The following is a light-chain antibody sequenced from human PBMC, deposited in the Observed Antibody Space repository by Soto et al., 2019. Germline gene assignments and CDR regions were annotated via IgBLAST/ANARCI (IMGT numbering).Light chain of an antibody. CDR1: SSDVGGYNY. J-gene: IGLJ3*02. V-gene: IGLV2-14*01. CDR3: SSYTSSSTWV. CDR2: EVS. Sequence: QSALTQPASVSGSPGQSITISCTGTSSDVGGYNYVSWYQQHPGKAPKLMIYEVSNRPSGVSNRFSGSKSGITASLTISGLQAEDEADYYCSSYTSSSTWVFGGGTQLTVL.